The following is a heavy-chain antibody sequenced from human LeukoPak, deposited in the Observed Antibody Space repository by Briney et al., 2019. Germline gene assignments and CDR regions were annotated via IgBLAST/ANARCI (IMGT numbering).Heavy chain of an antibody. CDR1: GGTFSSYA. J-gene: IGHJ4*02. CDR2: IIPIFGTA. D-gene: IGHD6-13*01. V-gene: IGHV1-69*01. CDR3: ARGDREGGSWTHFDY. Sequence: SVKVSCKASGGTFSSYAISWVRQAPGQGLEWMGGIIPIFGTANYAQKFQGRVTITADESTSTAYMELSSLRSEDTAVYYCARGDREGGSWTHFDYWGQGTLVTVSS.